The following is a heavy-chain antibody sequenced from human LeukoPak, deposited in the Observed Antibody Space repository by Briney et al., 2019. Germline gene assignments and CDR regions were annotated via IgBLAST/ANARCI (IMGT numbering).Heavy chain of an antibody. CDR2: ISAYNGNT. Sequence: ASVKVSCKASGYTFTSYGISWVRQAPGQGLEWMGWISAYNGNTNYAQKLQGRVTMTTDTSTSTAYMELRSLRSDDTAVYYCARDALCSSTSCYDTMVLWATTYYYYYMDVWGKGTTVTISS. CDR3: ARDALCSSTSCYDTMVLWATTYYYYYMDV. D-gene: IGHD2-2*01. CDR1: GYTFTSYG. J-gene: IGHJ6*03. V-gene: IGHV1-18*01.